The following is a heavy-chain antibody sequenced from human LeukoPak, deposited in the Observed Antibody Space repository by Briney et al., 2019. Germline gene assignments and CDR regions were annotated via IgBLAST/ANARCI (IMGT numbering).Heavy chain of an antibody. J-gene: IGHJ4*02. CDR1: GYTFTGYY. Sequence: ASVKVSCKASGYTFTGYYMHWVRQAPGQGLEWMGWISPNSGGTNYAQKFQGRVTMTRDTSISTAYMELSRLRSDDTAVYYCARGGMTTMTTLLSYWGQGSLVTVSS. CDR2: ISPNSGGT. D-gene: IGHD4-17*01. V-gene: IGHV1-2*02. CDR3: ARGGMTTMTTLLSY.